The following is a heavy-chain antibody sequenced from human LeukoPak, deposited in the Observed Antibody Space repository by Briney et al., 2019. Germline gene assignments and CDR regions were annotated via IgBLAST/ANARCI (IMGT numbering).Heavy chain of an antibody. D-gene: IGHD6-19*01. CDR2: ISGSGGST. CDR1: GFTFSSYA. CDR3: AKDPPKGFLYSSADY. J-gene: IGHJ4*02. Sequence: GRSLRLSCAASGFTFSSYAMSWVRQAPGKGLEWVSAISGSGGSTYYADSVKGRFTISRDNSKNTLYLQMNSLRAEDTAVYYCAKDPPKGFLYSSADYWGQGTLVTVSS. V-gene: IGHV3-23*01.